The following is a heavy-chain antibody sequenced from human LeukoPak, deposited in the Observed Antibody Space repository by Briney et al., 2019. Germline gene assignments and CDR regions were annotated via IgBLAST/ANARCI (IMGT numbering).Heavy chain of an antibody. CDR1: GGSFSGYY. J-gene: IGHJ5*02. D-gene: IGHD3-10*01. Sequence: PSETLSLTCAVYGGSFSGYYWGWIRQPPGKGLEWIGSIYHSGSTYYNPSLKSRVTISVDTSKNQFSLKLSSVTAADTAVYYCARLGRVPGWFDPWGQGTLVTVSS. CDR2: IYHSGST. V-gene: IGHV4-38-2*01. CDR3: ARLGRVPGWFDP.